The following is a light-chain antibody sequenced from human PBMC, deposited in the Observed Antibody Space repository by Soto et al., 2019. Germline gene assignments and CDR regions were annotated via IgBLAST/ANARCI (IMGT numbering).Light chain of an antibody. J-gene: IGKJ4*01. CDR3: QQYDNSPLT. Sequence: EIVLTQSPGTLSLSPGERATLSCRASQSVSSSFLAWYQQKPGQAPRLLIYGASSRATVIPDRFSGSGSGTDFTLTISRLEPEDFAAYYCQQYDNSPLTFGGGTKVEIK. V-gene: IGKV3-20*01. CDR2: GAS. CDR1: QSVSSSF.